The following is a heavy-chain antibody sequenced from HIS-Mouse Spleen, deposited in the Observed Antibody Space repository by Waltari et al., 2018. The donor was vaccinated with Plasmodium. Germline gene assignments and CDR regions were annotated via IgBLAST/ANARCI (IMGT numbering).Heavy chain of an antibody. CDR2: ISSGSSYK. CDR3: ARDHNWNYDY. CDR1: GFPFRSYG. J-gene: IGHJ4*02. Sequence: EVQLVESGGGLVKPGGSLRLFCAASGFPFRSYGMNWFRQAPGKGLEWVSSISSGSSYKYYADSVKGRFTIARDNAKNSLYLQMNSLRAEDTAVYYCARDHNWNYDYWGQGTLVTVSS. D-gene: IGHD1-7*01. V-gene: IGHV3-21*01.